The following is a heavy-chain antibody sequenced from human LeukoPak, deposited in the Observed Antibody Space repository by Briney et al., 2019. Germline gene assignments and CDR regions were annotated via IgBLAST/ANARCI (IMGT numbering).Heavy chain of an antibody. CDR3: ARDWGDLLAFGP. CDR2: ISYDGSSA. D-gene: IGHD3-3*01. V-gene: IGHV3-30*03. CDR1: GFTFDAYA. Sequence: PGGSLRLSCAASGFTFDAYAMHWVRQSPGKGLEWVAVISYDGSSASYADSVRGRFTVSRDNSKNIVYLELQTLTTDDTAVFYCARDWGDLLAFGPWGQGTLVSVSS. J-gene: IGHJ5*02.